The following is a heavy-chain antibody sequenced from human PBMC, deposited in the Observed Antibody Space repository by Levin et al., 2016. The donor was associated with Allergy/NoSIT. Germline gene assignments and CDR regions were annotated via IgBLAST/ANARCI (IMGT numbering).Heavy chain of an antibody. Sequence: GGSLRLSCAASGFTFSSYSMNWVRQAPGKGLEWVSSISSSSSYIYYADSVKGRFTISRDNAKNSLYLQMNSLRAEDTAVYYCAQKTTVTTGGTYYYYGMDVWGQGTTVTVSS. CDR3: AQKTTVTTGGTYYYYGMDV. J-gene: IGHJ6*02. V-gene: IGHV3-21*01. CDR1: GFTFSSYS. D-gene: IGHD4-17*01. CDR2: ISSSSSYI.